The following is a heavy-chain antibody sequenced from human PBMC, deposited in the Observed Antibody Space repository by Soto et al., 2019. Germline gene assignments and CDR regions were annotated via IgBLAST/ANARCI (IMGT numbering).Heavy chain of an antibody. CDR3: VRFLSTYYYDSSGYPPYYFDY. D-gene: IGHD3-22*01. CDR2: ISAYNGNT. Sequence: ASVKVSCKASGYTFTSYGISWVRQAPGQGLEWMGWISAYNGNTNYAQKLQGRVTMTTDTSTSTAYMELRSLRSDDTAVYYCVRFLSTYYYDSSGYPPYYFDYWGQGTLVTVSS. CDR1: GYTFTSYG. J-gene: IGHJ4*02. V-gene: IGHV1-18*01.